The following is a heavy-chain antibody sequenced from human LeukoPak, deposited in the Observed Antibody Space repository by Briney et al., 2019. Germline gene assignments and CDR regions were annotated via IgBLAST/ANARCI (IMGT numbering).Heavy chain of an antibody. CDR1: GGTFSSYG. Sequence: ASVKVSCKASGGTFSSYGISWVRQAPGQGLEWGGRIIPILGIANYAQKFQGRVTITADKSTSTAYMELSSLRSEDTAVYYCARDPWGRDGYKFDYWGQGTLVTVSS. V-gene: IGHV1-69*04. J-gene: IGHJ4*02. CDR3: ARDPWGRDGYKFDY. D-gene: IGHD5-24*01. CDR2: IIPILGIA.